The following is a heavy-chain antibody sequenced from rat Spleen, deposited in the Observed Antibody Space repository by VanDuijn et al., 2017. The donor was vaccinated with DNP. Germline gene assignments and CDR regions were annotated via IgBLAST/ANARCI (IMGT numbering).Heavy chain of an antibody. J-gene: IGHJ4*01. V-gene: IGHV5-58*01. CDR2: INPDGGNT. CDR3: ARVGDLHDGGDGDALDA. Sequence: EVQLVESGGGLVQPGGSMKLSCVASGFTFSTYWMFWIRQAPGKGLEWVASINPDGGNTYYQDSVKGRFTISRDNAKYTLYLQMNSLRSEDTATYYCARVGDLHDGGDGDALDAWGQGTSVTVSS. CDR1: GFTFSTYW. D-gene: IGHD1-12*02.